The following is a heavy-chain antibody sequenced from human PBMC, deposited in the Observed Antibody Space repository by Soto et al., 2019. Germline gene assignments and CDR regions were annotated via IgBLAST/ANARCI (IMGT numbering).Heavy chain of an antibody. CDR1: GYTFTSYG. CDR2: ISAYNGNT. J-gene: IGHJ6*02. V-gene: IGHV1-18*01. Sequence: ASVKVSCKASGYTFTSYGISWVRQAPGQGLEWMGWISAYNGNTNYAQKLQGRVTMTTDTSTSTAYMELRSLRSDDTAVYYCARVGSSGWSNYYYYYYCMDVCGQGTTVTVSS. D-gene: IGHD6-19*01. CDR3: ARVGSSGWSNYYYYYYCMDV.